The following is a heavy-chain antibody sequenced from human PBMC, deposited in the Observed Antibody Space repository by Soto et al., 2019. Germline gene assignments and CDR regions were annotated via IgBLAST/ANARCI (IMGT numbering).Heavy chain of an antibody. CDR1: GYALRDYS. D-gene: IGHD3-9*01. CDR2: TGTRRKYT. V-gene: IGHV3-48*02. CDR3: VRDRDWAFDI. J-gene: IGHJ3*02. Sequence: GSLRLSCAASGYALRDYSMNWVRQAPGKGLEWVSYTGTRRKYTFYADSVRGRFTISRDDARNSVYLQLNSLRDGDTAVYYCVRDRDWAFDIWGQGTMVTVSS.